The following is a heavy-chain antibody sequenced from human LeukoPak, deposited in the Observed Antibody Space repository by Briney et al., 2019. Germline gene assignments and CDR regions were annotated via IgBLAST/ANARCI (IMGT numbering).Heavy chain of an antibody. D-gene: IGHD3-3*01. CDR2: ISGSGGST. CDR1: GFTFSSYA. J-gene: IGHJ4*02. V-gene: IGHV3-23*01. Sequence: PGASLRLSCAASGFTFSSYAMTWVRQAPGKGLEWVSGISGSGGSTYYADSVKGRFTISRDNSKNTLYLQMNSLRAEDTAVHYCAKGLTIFGWGQGTLVTVSS. CDR3: AKGLTIFG.